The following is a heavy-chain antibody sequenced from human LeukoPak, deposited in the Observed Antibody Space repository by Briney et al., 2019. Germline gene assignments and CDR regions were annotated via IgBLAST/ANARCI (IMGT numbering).Heavy chain of an antibody. J-gene: IGHJ3*02. CDR1: GSSVNSDQY. Sequence: SETQSLTCDVSGSSVNSDQYWGWMRHSPGAGLEWIGSVHQTGSPYYNPSLGSRVSLSIDSTKNSFSLRLRSVTAADTAVYYCAMLRLGELSLLAAAYDIWGQGTMVTASS. CDR2: VHQTGSP. D-gene: IGHD3-16*02. CDR3: AMLRLGELSLLAAAYDI. V-gene: IGHV4-38-2*01.